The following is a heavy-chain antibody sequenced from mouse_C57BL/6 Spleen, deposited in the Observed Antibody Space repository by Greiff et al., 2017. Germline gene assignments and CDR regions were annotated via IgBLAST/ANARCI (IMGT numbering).Heavy chain of an antibody. D-gene: IGHD2-12*01. CDR1: GFTFSDYG. J-gene: IGHJ4*01. V-gene: IGHV5-17*01. CDR3: ARNYSHYYAMDY. CDR2: ISSGSSTI. Sequence: EVMLVESGGGLVKPGGSLKLSCAASGFTFSDYGMHWVRQAPEKGLEWVAYISSGSSTIYYADTVKGRCTISRDNAKNTLFLQMTSLRSEDTAMYYCARNYSHYYAMDYWGQGTSVTVSS.